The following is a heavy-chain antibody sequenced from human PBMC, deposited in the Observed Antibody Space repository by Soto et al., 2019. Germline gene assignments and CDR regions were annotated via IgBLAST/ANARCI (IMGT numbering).Heavy chain of an antibody. J-gene: IGHJ6*02. CDR2: IIPIFGTA. Sequence: QVQLVQSGAEVKKPGSSVKVSCKASGGTFSSYAISWVRQAPGQGLEWMGGIIPIFGTANYAQKFQGRVTITADESTSTAYMELSSLRSEDTDVYYCARAARYYYDSSGYYLNYYYYYGMDVWGQGTTVTVSS. CDR1: GGTFSSYA. CDR3: ARAARYYYDSSGYYLNYYYYYGMDV. V-gene: IGHV1-69*01. D-gene: IGHD3-22*01.